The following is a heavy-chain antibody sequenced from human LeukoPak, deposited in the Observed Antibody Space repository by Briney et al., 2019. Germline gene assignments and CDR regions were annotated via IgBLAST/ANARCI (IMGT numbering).Heavy chain of an antibody. CDR3: TRPQSSITIFGVVIAYNWFDP. CDR2: IRSKAYGGTT. CDR1: GFTFCDYA. Sequence: PGRSLRLSCTASGFTFCDYAMSWVRQAPGKGLEWVGFIRSKAYGGTTEYAACVKGRFTISRDDSKSIAYLQMNSLKTEDTAVYYCTRPQSSITIFGVVIAYNWFDPWGQGTLVTVSS. J-gene: IGHJ5*02. V-gene: IGHV3-49*04. D-gene: IGHD3-3*01.